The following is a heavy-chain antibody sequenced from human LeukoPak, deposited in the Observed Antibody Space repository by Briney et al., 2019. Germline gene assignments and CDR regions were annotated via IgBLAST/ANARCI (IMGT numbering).Heavy chain of an antibody. CDR3: ARAQSARPAVSDY. J-gene: IGHJ4*02. D-gene: IGHD6-6*01. Sequence: GGSLRLSCAASGFTFSSYAMHSVRQAPGKGLEWVAVISYDGSNKYYADSVKGRFTISRDNSKNTLYLQMSSLRAEDTAVYYCARAQSARPAVSDYWGQGTLVTVSS. CDR2: ISYDGSNK. V-gene: IGHV3-30*04. CDR1: GFTFSSYA.